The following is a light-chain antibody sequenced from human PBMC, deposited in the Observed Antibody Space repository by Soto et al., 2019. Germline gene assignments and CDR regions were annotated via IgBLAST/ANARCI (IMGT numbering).Light chain of an antibody. CDR2: GAS. CDR3: QLFST. J-gene: IGKJ2*02. V-gene: IGKV3-20*01. CDR1: QSVASNY. Sequence: EFVLAQSPGTLSLSPGERATLSCRASQSVASNYLAWYQQRPGQAPRLLIYGASYRATGIPDRFSGSGSGTDFTLTISRLEPEDFAVYYCQLFSTFGQGTKLEIK.